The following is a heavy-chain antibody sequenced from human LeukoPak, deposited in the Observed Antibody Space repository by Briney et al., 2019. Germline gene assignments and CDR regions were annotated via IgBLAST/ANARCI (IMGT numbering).Heavy chain of an antibody. CDR2: VYTGGTT. V-gene: IGHV3-53*01. CDR1: GLTVSSNY. J-gene: IGHJ4*02. Sequence: PGGSLRLSCAAPGLTVSSNYMAWVRQVPGKGLEWVSVVYTGGTTYYADSVKGRFTVFSDNSKNTLYLQMNSLRAEDTAMYYCAREGYDRALDYWGQGTLVIVSS. CDR3: AREGYDRALDY. D-gene: IGHD3-3*01.